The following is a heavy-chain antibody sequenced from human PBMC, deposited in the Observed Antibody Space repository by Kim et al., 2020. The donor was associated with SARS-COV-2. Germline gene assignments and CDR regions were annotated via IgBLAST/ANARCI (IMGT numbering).Heavy chain of an antibody. CDR3: ARGRLVDY. J-gene: IGHJ4*02. D-gene: IGHD3-22*01. V-gene: IGHV1-3*01. CDR2: NGNT. Sequence: NGNTKYSQKFQGRVTITRDTSASTAYMELSSLRSEDTAVYYCARGRLVDYWGQGTLVTVSS.